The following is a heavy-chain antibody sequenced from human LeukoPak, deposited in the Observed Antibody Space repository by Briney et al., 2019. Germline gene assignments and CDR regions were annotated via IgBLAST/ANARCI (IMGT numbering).Heavy chain of an antibody. CDR2: IKQDGSEK. Sequence: GESLRLSCAASGFSFSSYWMSWVRQAPGKGLEWVANIKQDGSEKYYVDSVKGRFTISRDNAKNSLYLQMNSLRAEDTAVYYCAGGSIGVDYWGQGTLVTVSS. V-gene: IGHV3-7*01. CDR3: AGGSIGVDY. CDR1: GFSFSSYW. D-gene: IGHD2-2*01. J-gene: IGHJ4*02.